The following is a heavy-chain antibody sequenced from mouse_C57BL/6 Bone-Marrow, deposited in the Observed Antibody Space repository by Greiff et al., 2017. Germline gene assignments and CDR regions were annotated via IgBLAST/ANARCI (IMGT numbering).Heavy chain of an antibody. J-gene: IGHJ2*01. CDR3: ARWVYYYGSSYYFDY. V-gene: IGHV1-42*01. CDR1: GYSFTGYY. D-gene: IGHD1-1*01. Sequence: EVQLQQPGPELVKPGASVKISCKASGYSFTGYYMNWVKQSPEKSLEWIGEINPSTGGTTYNQKFKAKATLTVDKSSSTAYMQLKSLTSEDSAVYYCARWVYYYGSSYYFDYWGQGTTLTVSS. CDR2: INPSTGGT.